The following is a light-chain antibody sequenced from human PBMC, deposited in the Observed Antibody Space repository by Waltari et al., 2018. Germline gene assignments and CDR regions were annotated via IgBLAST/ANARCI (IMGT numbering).Light chain of an antibody. CDR1: STDVGVYNY. J-gene: IGLJ2*01. V-gene: IGLV2-14*01. CDR3: SSYTSSSTVV. CDR2: EVS. Sequence: QSALTQPASVSGSPGSSLTISCPGTSTDVGVYNYVPWYQQHPGKAPKLMIYEVSNRPSGVSNRFSGSKSGNTASLTISGLQAEDEADYYCSSYTSSSTVVFGGGTKLTVL.